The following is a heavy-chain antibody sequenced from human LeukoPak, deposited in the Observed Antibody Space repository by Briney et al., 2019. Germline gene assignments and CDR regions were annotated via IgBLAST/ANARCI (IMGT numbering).Heavy chain of an antibody. CDR3: ARTHYYGSGSYFHFQH. CDR2: IYPGDSDT. V-gene: IGHV5-51*01. J-gene: IGHJ1*01. CDR1: GYSFTSYW. Sequence: GESLKISCKGSGYSFTSYWIAWVRQMPGKGLEWMGIIYPGDSDTRYSPSFQGQVTISADKFISTAYLQWSSLKASDTAMYYCARTHYYGSGSYFHFQHWGQGTLVTVSS. D-gene: IGHD3-10*01.